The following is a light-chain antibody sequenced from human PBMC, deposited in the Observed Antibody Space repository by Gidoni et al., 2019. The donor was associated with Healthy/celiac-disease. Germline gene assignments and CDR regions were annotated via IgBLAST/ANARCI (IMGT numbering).Light chain of an antibody. Sequence: EIVMTKSPATMSVSPGERATISCRASQSVSDNLACYQQKPGKAPRLLINGASTSATAIPARFSGSGSGTEFTLTISSLQSEDFAVYYCQQYNNWPPITFGQGTRLEIK. V-gene: IGKV3-15*01. J-gene: IGKJ5*01. CDR3: QQYNNWPPIT. CDR2: GAS. CDR1: QSVSDN.